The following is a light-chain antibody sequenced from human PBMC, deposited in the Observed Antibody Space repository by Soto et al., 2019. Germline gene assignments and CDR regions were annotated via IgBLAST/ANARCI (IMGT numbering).Light chain of an antibody. CDR1: QSVLYSSNNKNY. CDR3: KQYYSTPPPT. J-gene: IGKJ3*01. V-gene: IGKV4-1*01. CDR2: WAS. Sequence: DIVMTQSPDSLAVSLGERATINCKSSQSVLYSSNNKNYLAWYQQKPGQPPKLLIYWASTRESGVPDRFSGSGSGTDFTLTISSLQAEDVAVYYCKQYYSTPPPTFGPGTKVDIK.